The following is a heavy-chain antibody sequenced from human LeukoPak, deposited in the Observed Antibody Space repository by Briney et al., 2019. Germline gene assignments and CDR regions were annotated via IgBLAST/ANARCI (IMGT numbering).Heavy chain of an antibody. V-gene: IGHV3-43*02. Sequence: GGSLRLSCAASGFTFDDYAMHWVRQAPGKGLEWVSLISGDGGSTYYADPVKGRFTISRDNSKNSLYLQMNSLRTEDTALYYCAKDVATAAGTFYWGQGTLVTVSS. CDR2: ISGDGGST. J-gene: IGHJ4*02. CDR1: GFTFDDYA. CDR3: AKDVATAAGTFY. D-gene: IGHD6-13*01.